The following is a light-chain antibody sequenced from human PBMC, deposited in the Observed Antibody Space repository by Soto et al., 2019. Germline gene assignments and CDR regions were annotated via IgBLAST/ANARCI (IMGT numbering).Light chain of an antibody. J-gene: IGKJ1*01. Sequence: DIQMTQSPSTLSASVGDRVTITCRASQSISTRLAWYQQKPGRAPNLLIYKASDLKTGVPSRFSGSGSGTEFTLSITTLQPDDFATYYCHHSGTFGPGTKVEIK. CDR3: HHSGT. CDR1: QSISTR. V-gene: IGKV1-5*03. CDR2: KAS.